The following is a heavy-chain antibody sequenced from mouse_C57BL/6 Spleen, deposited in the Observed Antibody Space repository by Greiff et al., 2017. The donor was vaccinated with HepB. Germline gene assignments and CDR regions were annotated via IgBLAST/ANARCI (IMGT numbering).Heavy chain of an antibody. D-gene: IGHD1-1*01. CDR3: ARKKDYGSRLDY. CDR2: IYPGSGST. Sequence: QVQLQQPGAELVKPGASVKMSCKASGYTFTSYWITWVKQRPGQGLEWIGDIYPGSGSTNYNEKFKSKATLTVDTSSNTAYMQLSSLTSEDSAVYYWARKKDYGSRLDYWGQGTTLTVSS. CDR1: GYTFTSYW. J-gene: IGHJ2*01. V-gene: IGHV1-55*01.